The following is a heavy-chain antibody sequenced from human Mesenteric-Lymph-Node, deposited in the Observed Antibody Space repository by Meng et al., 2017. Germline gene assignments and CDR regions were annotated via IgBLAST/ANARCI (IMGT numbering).Heavy chain of an antibody. CDR1: GASINSNY. V-gene: IGHV4-59*12. CDR3: ARALQQLGHFDS. Sequence: SETLSLTCTVSGASINSNYWSWIRQPPGKGLEWIGVIYSSGSSSYNPSLKSRVTISVDPSKNQFSLRLSSVTAADTAVYYCARALQQLGHFDSWGQGALVTVSS. J-gene: IGHJ4*02. D-gene: IGHD6-13*01. CDR2: IYSSGSS.